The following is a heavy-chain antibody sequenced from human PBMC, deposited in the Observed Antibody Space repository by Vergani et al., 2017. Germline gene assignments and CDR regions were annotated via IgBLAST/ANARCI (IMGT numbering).Heavy chain of an antibody. Sequence: EVQLVESGGGLVQPGGSLRLSCAASGFTFSSYWMHWVRQAPGKGLVWVSRINSDGSSTSYADSVKGRFTISRDNSKNTLYLQMNSLRAEDTAVYYCAKQEGELGWGAFDIWGQGTMVTVSS. CDR1: GFTFSSYW. V-gene: IGHV3-74*01. CDR3: AKQEGELGWGAFDI. D-gene: IGHD7-27*01. CDR2: INSDGSST. J-gene: IGHJ3*02.